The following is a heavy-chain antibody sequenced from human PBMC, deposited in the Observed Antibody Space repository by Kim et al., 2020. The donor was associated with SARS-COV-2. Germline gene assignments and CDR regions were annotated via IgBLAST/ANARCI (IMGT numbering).Heavy chain of an antibody. CDR3: ARRGHSYTVFDY. Sequence: GGSLRLSCAASGFTFSSYEMNWVRQAPGKGLEWVSYITSSGSAIYYADSVTGRFTISRDNAKNSLYLQVNSLRAEDTAVYYCARRGHSYTVFDYWGQGTL. CDR1: GFTFSSYE. V-gene: IGHV3-48*03. D-gene: IGHD1-26*01. CDR2: ITSSGSAI. J-gene: IGHJ4*02.